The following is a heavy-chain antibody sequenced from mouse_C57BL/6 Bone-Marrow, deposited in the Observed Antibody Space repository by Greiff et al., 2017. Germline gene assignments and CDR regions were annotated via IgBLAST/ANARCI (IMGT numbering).Heavy chain of an antibody. CDR2: FHPYNDDT. CDR3: ARSSTFFYYFDY. V-gene: IGHV1-47*01. J-gene: IGHJ2*01. Sequence: QVQLHPSGAELVKPGASVKMSCKASGYTFTTYPIEWMKQNHGKSLEWIGNFHPYNDDTKYNEKFKGKATLTVEKSSNTVYLELSRLTSDDSAVYYCARSSTFFYYFDYWGQGTTLTVAS. CDR1: GYTFTTYP. D-gene: IGHD5-1*01.